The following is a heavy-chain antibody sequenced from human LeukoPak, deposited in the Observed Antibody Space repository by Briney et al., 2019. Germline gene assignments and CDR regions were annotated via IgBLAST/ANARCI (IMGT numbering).Heavy chain of an antibody. CDR2: IYYSGNT. Sequence: SETLSLTCIVSGGSISSSSHYWGWIRQPPGKGLEWIGSIYYSGNTYYNPSLKSRVTISVNTSKNQFSLKLSSVTAADAVVYYCAREVAATTDYWGQGTLVTVSS. CDR1: GGSISSSSHY. CDR3: AREVAATTDY. D-gene: IGHD2-15*01. V-gene: IGHV4-39*07. J-gene: IGHJ4*02.